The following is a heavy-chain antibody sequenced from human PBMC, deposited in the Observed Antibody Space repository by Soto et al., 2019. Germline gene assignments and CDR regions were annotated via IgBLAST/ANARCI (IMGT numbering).Heavy chain of an antibody. D-gene: IGHD3-16*02. CDR3: ARGHAYYDYVWGSYRPYTPHFDY. V-gene: IGHV4-34*01. CDR1: GGAFSGYY. J-gene: IGHJ4*02. CDR2: INHSGST. Sequence: LSGTCSVYGGAFSGYYWSWIRQPPGKGLEWMGEINHSGSTNYNPSLKSRVTISVDTSKNQFSLKLSSVTAAETAVYYCARGHAYYDYVWGSYRPYTPHFDYWGQGTLVTVSS.